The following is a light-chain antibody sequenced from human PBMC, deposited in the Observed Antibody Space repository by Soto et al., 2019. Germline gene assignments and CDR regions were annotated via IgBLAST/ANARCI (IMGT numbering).Light chain of an antibody. CDR2: AAS. J-gene: IGKJ4*01. Sequence: IQLTQSPSSLSASVGDRVTITCRASQGISSYLAWYQQKPGKAPSLLIYAASTLQSGVPSRFSGSGSGTDFTLTISRLQPEDFATYYCQQHNNYPLTFGGGTKVDIK. CDR3: QQHNNYPLT. V-gene: IGKV1-9*01. CDR1: QGISSY.